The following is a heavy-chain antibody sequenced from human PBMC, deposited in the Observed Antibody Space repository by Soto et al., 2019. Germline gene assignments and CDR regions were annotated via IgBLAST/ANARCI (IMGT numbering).Heavy chain of an antibody. CDR2: INSDGSST. CDR1: GVTFSSYW. V-gene: IGHV3-74*01. CDR3: ASSLLTPFDY. D-gene: IGHD7-27*01. Sequence: EVQLVESGGGLVQPGGSLRLSCAASGVTFSSYWMHWVCQVPGKGLVWVSRINSDGSSTSYADSVKGRFTISRDNAKNILYLQMNSLRAEDTAVYYCASSLLTPFDYWGQGTLVTVSS. J-gene: IGHJ4*02.